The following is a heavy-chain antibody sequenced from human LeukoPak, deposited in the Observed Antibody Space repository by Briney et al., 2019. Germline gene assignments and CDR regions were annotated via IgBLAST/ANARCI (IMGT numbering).Heavy chain of an antibody. Sequence: PGGSLRLSCAASGFTFSSYSMNWVRQAPGKGLEWVSAISGSGGSTYYADSVKGRFTISRDNSKNTLYLQMNSLRAEDTAVYYCAKGASIFGVVITNFDYWGQGTLVTVSS. D-gene: IGHD3-3*01. J-gene: IGHJ4*02. CDR1: GFTFSSYS. V-gene: IGHV3-23*01. CDR2: ISGSGGST. CDR3: AKGASIFGVVITNFDY.